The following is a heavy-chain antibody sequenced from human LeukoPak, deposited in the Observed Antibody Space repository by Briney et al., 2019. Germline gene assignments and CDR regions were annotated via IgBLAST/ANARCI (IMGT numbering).Heavy chain of an antibody. CDR2: VSDGGST. CDR3: ARASTTFDD. J-gene: IGHJ4*02. Sequence: SETLSLTCSVSGGSITSYYWSWIRQPPGKGLEWIGHVSDGGSTNYRPSLKSRVSISVDTSKNQFSLKLNSVTAADTAVYFCARASTTFDDWGQGTLVTVSS. CDR1: GGSITSYY. D-gene: IGHD1-14*01. V-gene: IGHV4-59*01.